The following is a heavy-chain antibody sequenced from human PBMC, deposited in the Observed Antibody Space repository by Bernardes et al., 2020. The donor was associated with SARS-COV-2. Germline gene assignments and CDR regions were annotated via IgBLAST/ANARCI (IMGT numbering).Heavy chain of an antibody. CDR1: GDTFTSYA. Sequence: ASVKVSCKASGDTFTSYAFSWVRQAPGQGLEWMGWISAYNGNTNYAQRLQGRVTMTTDTSTSTAYMELRSLKSDDTAVYYCARVTLFGVVTIDYWAQGTLVTVSS. CDR2: ISAYNGNT. CDR3: ARVTLFGVVTIDY. V-gene: IGHV1-18*01. D-gene: IGHD3-3*01. J-gene: IGHJ4*02.